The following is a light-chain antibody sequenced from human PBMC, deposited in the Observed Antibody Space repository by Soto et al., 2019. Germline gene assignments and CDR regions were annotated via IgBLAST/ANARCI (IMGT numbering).Light chain of an antibody. CDR2: DAS. V-gene: IGKV1-5*01. CDR3: QKYNSYLWT. Sequence: DIQMTQSPSTLSASVGDRVTIACRASQSFTRWLAWYQQKPGKAPKLLIYDASNLEIGAPSRFSGSGSGTEFTLTISSLQPDDFATYYCQKYNSYLWTFGQGTTGDIK. J-gene: IGKJ1*01. CDR1: QSFTRW.